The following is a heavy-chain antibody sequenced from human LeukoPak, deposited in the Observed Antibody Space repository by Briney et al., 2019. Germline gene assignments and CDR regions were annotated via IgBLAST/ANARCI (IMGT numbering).Heavy chain of an antibody. CDR1: GFTFTSYA. Sequence: GGSLRLSCTVSGFTFTSYAMSWVRQAPGKGLEWVSTIGGRGVNTYDADSVKGRFTISRDNSKNTLYLQMNSLRAEDTAVYYCAKGGAAAGTFDYWGQGTLVTVSS. D-gene: IGHD6-13*01. CDR3: AKGGAAAGTFDY. CDR2: IGGRGVNT. J-gene: IGHJ4*02. V-gene: IGHV3-23*01.